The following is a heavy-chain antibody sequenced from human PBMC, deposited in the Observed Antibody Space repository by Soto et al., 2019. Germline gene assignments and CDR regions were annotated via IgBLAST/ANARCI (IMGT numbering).Heavy chain of an antibody. Sequence: SETLSLTCTVSGGSISSYYWSWIRQPPGKGLEWIGYIYYSGSTNYNPSLKSRVTISVDTSKNQFSLKLSSVTAADTAVYYCARYLVTYYYYYMDVWGKGTTVTVSS. CDR1: GGSISSYY. J-gene: IGHJ6*03. V-gene: IGHV4-59*01. CDR3: ARYLVTYYYYYMDV. D-gene: IGHD6-13*01. CDR2: IYYSGST.